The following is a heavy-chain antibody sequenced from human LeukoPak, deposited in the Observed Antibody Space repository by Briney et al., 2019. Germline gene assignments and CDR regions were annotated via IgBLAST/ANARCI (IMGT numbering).Heavy chain of an antibody. V-gene: IGHV1-2*06. CDR2: INPNSGGT. Sequence: ASVKVSCKASGYTFTGYYMHWVRQAPAQGLEWMGRINPNSGGTNYAQKFQGRVTMTRDTSISTAYMELSRLRSDDTAVYYCASIFSYGSGSYFDYYYYMDVWGKGTTVTVSS. D-gene: IGHD3-10*01. J-gene: IGHJ6*03. CDR3: ASIFSYGSGSYFDYYYYMDV. CDR1: GYTFTGYY.